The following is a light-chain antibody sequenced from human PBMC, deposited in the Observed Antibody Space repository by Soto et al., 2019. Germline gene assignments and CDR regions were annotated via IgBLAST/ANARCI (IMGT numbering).Light chain of an antibody. CDR3: QQHTISMYT. CDR1: QSVSSN. CDR2: GAS. Sequence: EIVMTQSPATLSVSPGERATLSCRASQSVSSNLAWYQQKPGQAPRLLIYGASTRATGIPARFSGSGSGTEFTLTISSLQSEDSAVYYCQQHTISMYTFGQGTKLEIK. J-gene: IGKJ2*01. V-gene: IGKV3-15*01.